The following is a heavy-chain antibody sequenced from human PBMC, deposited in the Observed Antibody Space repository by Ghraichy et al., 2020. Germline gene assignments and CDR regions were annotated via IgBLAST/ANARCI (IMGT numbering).Heavy chain of an antibody. V-gene: IGHV4-34*01. J-gene: IGHJ6*02. D-gene: IGHD2-15*01. Sequence: SETLSLTCAVYGGSFSGYYWSWIRQPPGKGLEWIGEINHSGSTNYNPSLKSRVTISVDTSKNQFSLKLSSVTAADTAVYYCARGGLGYCSGGSCFTIYYYYGMDVWGQGTTVTVSS. CDR1: GGSFSGYY. CDR2: INHSGST. CDR3: ARGGLGYCSGGSCFTIYYYYGMDV.